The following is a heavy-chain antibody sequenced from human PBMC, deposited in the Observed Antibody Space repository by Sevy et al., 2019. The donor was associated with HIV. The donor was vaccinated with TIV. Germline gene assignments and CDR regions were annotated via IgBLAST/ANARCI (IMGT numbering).Heavy chain of an antibody. CDR2: IYTSGST. D-gene: IGHD3-10*01. CDR1: GGSISSYS. J-gene: IGHJ4*02. V-gene: IGHV4-4*07. CDR3: ASGTYHGSGSYDY. Sequence: SETLSLTCTVSGGSISSYSWSWIRQPAGKGLEWIGRIYTSGSTNYNPSLKSRVTMSVETSKNQFSRKLSSVTAADTAGYYCASGTYHGSGSYDYWGQGTLVTVSS.